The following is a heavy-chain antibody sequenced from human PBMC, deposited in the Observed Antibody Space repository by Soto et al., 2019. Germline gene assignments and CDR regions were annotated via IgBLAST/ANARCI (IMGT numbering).Heavy chain of an antibody. V-gene: IGHV3-15*07. Sequence: GGSLRLSCAASGFTFSNAWMNWVRQAPGKGLEWVGRIKSKTDGGTTDYAAPVKGRFTISRDDSKNTLYLQMNSLKTEDTAVYYFTTEPFPYYYDSSGYYFPFDYWGQGTLVTVSS. CDR3: TTEPFPYYYDSSGYYFPFDY. D-gene: IGHD3-22*01. CDR1: GFTFSNAW. J-gene: IGHJ4*02. CDR2: IKSKTDGGTT.